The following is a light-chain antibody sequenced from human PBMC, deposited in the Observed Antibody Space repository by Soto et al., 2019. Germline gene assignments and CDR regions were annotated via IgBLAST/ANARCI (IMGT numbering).Light chain of an antibody. CDR3: QQYVTAFRS. CDR2: KAS. Sequence: DIQMTQSPSTLSASVGDRVTITCRASQSISSWLAWYQQKPGTAPKLLIYKASTLESGVPSRFSGSGSGTEFTLTISSLQPDDFATYYCQQYVTAFRSLGQGTKVDIK. CDR1: QSISSW. V-gene: IGKV1-5*03. J-gene: IGKJ1*01.